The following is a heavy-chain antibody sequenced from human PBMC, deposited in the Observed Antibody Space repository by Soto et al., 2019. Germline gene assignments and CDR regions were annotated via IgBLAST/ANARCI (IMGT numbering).Heavy chain of an antibody. V-gene: IGHV4-61*01. J-gene: IGHJ6*02. D-gene: IGHD4-4*01. Sequence: PSETLSLTCAVSGYSIRSGYYWSWIRQPPGKGLEWIGYVFYTGRANYNASLKSRVTISLDTSNYQFSLKLSSVTAADTAVYYCARDGDGRMTTNPYYYNGMDVWGPGTTVTVSS. CDR3: ARDGDGRMTTNPYYYNGMDV. CDR1: GYSIRSGYY. CDR2: VFYTGRA.